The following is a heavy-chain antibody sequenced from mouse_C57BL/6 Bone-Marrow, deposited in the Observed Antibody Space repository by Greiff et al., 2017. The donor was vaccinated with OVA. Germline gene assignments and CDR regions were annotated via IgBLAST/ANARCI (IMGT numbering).Heavy chain of an antibody. CDR3: ARHYYGSSYY. J-gene: IGHJ2*01. D-gene: IGHD1-1*01. Sequence: DVMLVESGGDLVKPGGSLKLSCAASGFTFSSYGMSWVRQTPDKRLEWVATISSGGSYTYYPDSVKGRFTISRDNATNTLYLQMSSLKSEDTAMYYCARHYYGSSYYWGQGTTLTVSS. CDR2: ISSGGSYT. V-gene: IGHV5-6*02. CDR1: GFTFSSYG.